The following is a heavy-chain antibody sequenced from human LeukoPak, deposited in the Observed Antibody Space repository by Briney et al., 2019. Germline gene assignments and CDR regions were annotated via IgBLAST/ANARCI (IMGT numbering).Heavy chain of an antibody. J-gene: IGHJ6*04. V-gene: IGHV3-48*04. Sequence: GGSLRLSCAASQFTFIHFWMTWVRQAPGKGLEWVSYISSSGSTIYYADSVKGRFTISRDNAKNSLYLQMNSLRAEDTAVYYCAELGITMIGGVWGKGTTVTISS. CDR1: QFTFIHFW. CDR2: ISSSGSTI. D-gene: IGHD3-10*02. CDR3: AELGITMIGGV.